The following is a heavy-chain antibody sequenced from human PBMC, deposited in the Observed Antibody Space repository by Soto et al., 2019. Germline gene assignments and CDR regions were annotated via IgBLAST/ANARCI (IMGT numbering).Heavy chain of an antibody. J-gene: IGHJ6*02. CDR1: GGTFGIYA. CDR3: ARSLYSGSWFQRGNDYYYYGMDV. CDR2: IIPFSGIA. V-gene: IGHV1-69*12. Sequence: QVQLVQSGAEVKKPGSSVKVSCKASGGTFGIYAITWVRQAPGQGLEWMGGIIPFSGIANYTQKFQGRVTICADDSTRTAYMDLSSLRSEDTAVYYCARSLYSGSWFQRGNDYYYYGMDVWGQGTTVTVSS. D-gene: IGHD6-13*01.